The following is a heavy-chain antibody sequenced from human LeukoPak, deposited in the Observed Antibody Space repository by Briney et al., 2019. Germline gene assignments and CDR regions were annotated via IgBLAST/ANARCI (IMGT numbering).Heavy chain of an antibody. D-gene: IGHD6-13*01. Sequence: PSETLSLTCTVSGGSISSSSYYWGWIRQPPGKGLEWIGSIYYSGSTYYNPSLKSRVTISVDTSKNQFSLKLSSVTAADTAVYYCARRAAAGINWLDPWGQGTLVTVSS. V-gene: IGHV4-39*01. CDR1: GGSISSSSYY. J-gene: IGHJ5*02. CDR2: IYYSGST. CDR3: ARRAAAGINWLDP.